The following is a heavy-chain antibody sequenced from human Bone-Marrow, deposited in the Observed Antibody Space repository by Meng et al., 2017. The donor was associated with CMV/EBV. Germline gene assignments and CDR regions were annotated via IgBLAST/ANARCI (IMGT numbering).Heavy chain of an antibody. CDR1: GFTFSSYS. J-gene: IGHJ3*02. V-gene: IGHV3-21*01. Sequence: GESLKISCSASGFTFSSYSMNWVRQAPGKGLEWVSSISGSTSYKYYADSVKGRFTISRDNAKKSLYLQMNSLRAEDTAVYFCARGRLGGAFDIWGQGTMVTVSS. D-gene: IGHD7-27*01. CDR3: ARGRLGGAFDI. CDR2: ISGSTSYK.